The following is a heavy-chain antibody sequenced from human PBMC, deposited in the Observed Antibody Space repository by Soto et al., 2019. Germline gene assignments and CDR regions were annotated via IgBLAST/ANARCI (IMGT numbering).Heavy chain of an antibody. D-gene: IGHD3-16*01. CDR1: GGSVSSGPYF. Sequence: PSETLSLTCTVSGGSVSSGPYFWSWIRQPPGKGLEWIGYIYYSGSSNYNPSLRSRATISVDTSKKQFSLKLSSVSAADTAVYYCARDRGMGGYFDYWGPGTLVTVSS. J-gene: IGHJ4*02. CDR3: ARDRGMGGYFDY. CDR2: IYYSGSS. V-gene: IGHV4-61*01.